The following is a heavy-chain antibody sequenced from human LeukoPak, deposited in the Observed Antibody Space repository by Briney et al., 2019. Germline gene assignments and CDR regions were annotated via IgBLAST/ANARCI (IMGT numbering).Heavy chain of an antibody. CDR1: GFTFSTYN. V-gene: IGHV3-21*01. CDR3: ARGLVVAGFDY. Sequence: SGGSLRLSCAASGFTFSTYNMNWVRQAPGKGLEWVSSISSSTNYMYYADSVKGRFTISRDNAKNSLYLQMDSLRAEDAAMYYCARGLVVAGFDYWGQGTLVTVSS. CDR2: ISSSTNYM. D-gene: IGHD6-19*01. J-gene: IGHJ4*02.